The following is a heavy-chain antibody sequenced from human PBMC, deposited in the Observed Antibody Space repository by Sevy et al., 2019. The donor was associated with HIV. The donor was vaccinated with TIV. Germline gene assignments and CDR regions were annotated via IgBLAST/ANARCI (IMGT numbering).Heavy chain of an antibody. CDR3: ARDRYYDASGYYYYYYGMDV. J-gene: IGHJ6*02. CDR2: ISGSGGFT. Sequence: GGSLRLSCAASGFTFKNYAMSWARQAPGKGLEWVSTISGSGGFTYYADSVKGRFSISRDNSKNTLYLHMKSLRPEDTAVYYCARDRYYDASGYYYYYYGMDVWGQGTTVTVSS. CDR1: GFTFKNYA. V-gene: IGHV3-23*01. D-gene: IGHD3-22*01.